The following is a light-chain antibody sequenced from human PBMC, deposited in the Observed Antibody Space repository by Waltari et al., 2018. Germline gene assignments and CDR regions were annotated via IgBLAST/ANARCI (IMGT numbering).Light chain of an antibody. Sequence: EIVLTQSPGTLSLSPGERATLSCRASQSVSSSYLAWYQQNPGQAPRLLIYGASSRATGIPDRFSGSGSGTDFTLTISRLEPEDFAVYYCQQYGRSWNTFGQGTKLGIK. CDR1: QSVSSSY. V-gene: IGKV3-20*01. CDR3: QQYGRSWNT. CDR2: GAS. J-gene: IGKJ2*01.